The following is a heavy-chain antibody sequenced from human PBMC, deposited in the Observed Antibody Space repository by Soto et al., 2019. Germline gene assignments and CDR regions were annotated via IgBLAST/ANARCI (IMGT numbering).Heavy chain of an antibody. Sequence: SETLSLTCAVSGGSISSGDYSWNWIRQPPGKGLEWIGYIYYGGSTYYNPSLQSRVTMSVDRSRNTLYLQMNSLRAEDTAVYYCAKETVFTAVEDNWGLGTLVTVSS. V-gene: IGHV4-30-2*01. D-gene: IGHD6-13*01. CDR3: AKETVFTAVEDN. CDR2: IYYGGST. CDR1: GGSISSGDYS. J-gene: IGHJ4*02.